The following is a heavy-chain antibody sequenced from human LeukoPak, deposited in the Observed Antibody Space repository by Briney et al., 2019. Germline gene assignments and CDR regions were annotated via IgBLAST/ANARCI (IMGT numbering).Heavy chain of an antibody. D-gene: IGHD3-3*01. Sequence: SETLSLTCSVSGASIDAYYWSWIRQPAGKGLEWVGHIHTSGSTNYNPSLKSRVTMSVDTSKNQFSLKVNSVTAADTAVYYCAKNGQSGFSFDPWGQGTLVTVSS. CDR2: IHTSGST. CDR1: GASIDAYY. V-gene: IGHV4-4*07. CDR3: AKNGQSGFSFDP. J-gene: IGHJ5*02.